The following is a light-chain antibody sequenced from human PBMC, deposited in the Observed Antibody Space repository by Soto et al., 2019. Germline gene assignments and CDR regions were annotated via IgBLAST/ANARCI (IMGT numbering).Light chain of an antibody. Sequence: EIVLTQSPGTLSLSPGARAPLSCRARQTVSTNYLAWSQQKPGQAPRLLIYGASKRATGIPARFSGSGSGTEFTLTISSLQSEDFAVYYCQEYNNWPITFGQGTRLEIK. CDR1: QTVSTN. V-gene: IGKV3D-15*01. CDR2: GAS. J-gene: IGKJ5*01. CDR3: QEYNNWPIT.